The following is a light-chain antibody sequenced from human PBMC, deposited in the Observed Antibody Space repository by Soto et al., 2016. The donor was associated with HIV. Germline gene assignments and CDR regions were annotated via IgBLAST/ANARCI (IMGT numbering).Light chain of an antibody. J-gene: IGKJ1*01. CDR2: AAS. CDR3: QQYNSFGET. Sequence: AIQMTQSPSSLSASVGDRVTITCRASQGIRNDLGWYQQQPGKAPKLLIYAASSLQSGVPSRFSGSGSGTDFTLTISSLQPDDFATYYCQQYNSFGETFGQGTKVEIK. V-gene: IGKV1-6*01. CDR1: QGIRND.